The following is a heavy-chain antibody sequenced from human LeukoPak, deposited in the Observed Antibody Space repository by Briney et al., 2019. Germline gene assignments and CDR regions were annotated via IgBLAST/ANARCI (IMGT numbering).Heavy chain of an antibody. CDR3: ASLRAQLLKGSSWLYGMDV. J-gene: IGHJ6*02. V-gene: IGHV4-34*01. Sequence: SETLSLTCAVYGGSFSGYYWSWIRQPPGKGLEWIGEINHSGSTNYNPSLKSRVTISVDTFKNQFSLKLSSVTAADTAVYYCASLRAQLLKGSSWLYGMDVWGQGTTVTVSS. CDR2: INHSGST. CDR1: GGSFSGYY. D-gene: IGHD6-13*01.